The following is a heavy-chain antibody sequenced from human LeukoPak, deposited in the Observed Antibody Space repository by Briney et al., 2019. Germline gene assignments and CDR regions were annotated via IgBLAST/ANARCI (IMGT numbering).Heavy chain of an antibody. CDR2: IFPVFGTP. D-gene: IGHD6-13*01. CDR3: ARGPHTSSWYKHTFDI. J-gene: IGHJ3*02. CDR1: GGTFNNFA. Sequence: SVKVSCKASGGTFNNFAICWVRQAPGQGLEWMGGIFPVFGTPTYAQKFQGRVTITADESTRTAHMELSSLRSDDTAVYYCARGPHTSSWYKHTFDIWAQGTMVAVSS. V-gene: IGHV1-69*13.